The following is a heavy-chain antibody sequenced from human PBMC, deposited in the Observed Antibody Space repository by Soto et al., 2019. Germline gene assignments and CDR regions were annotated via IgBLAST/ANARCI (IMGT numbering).Heavy chain of an antibody. V-gene: IGHV5-51*01. J-gene: IGHJ5*02. CDR3: ARHLQFYCSGSACYGNWFDP. Sequence: GESLKISCKGSGCSFISYWIGWVRQMPGKGLELMGIIYPGDSDTRYSPSFQGQVTISADKSISTAYLQWSSLKASDTAIYYCARHLQFYCSGSACYGNWFDPWGQGTLVTVSS. D-gene: IGHD2-15*01. CDR1: GCSFISYW. CDR2: IYPGDSDT.